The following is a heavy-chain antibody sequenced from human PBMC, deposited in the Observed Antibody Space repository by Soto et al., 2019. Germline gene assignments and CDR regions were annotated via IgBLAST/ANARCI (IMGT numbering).Heavy chain of an antibody. CDR3: TTYYYDSSGYYYIFDC. D-gene: IGHD3-22*01. V-gene: IGHV3-15*01. CDR2: IKSKTDGGTT. Sequence: PVGSLRLSCAASGFTFSNAWMSWVRQAPGKGLEWVGRIKSKTDGGTTDYAAPVKGRFTISRDDSKNTLYLQMNSLKTEDTAVYYCTTYYYDSSGYYYIFDCWGQGTLVTVSS. J-gene: IGHJ4*02. CDR1: GFTFSNAW.